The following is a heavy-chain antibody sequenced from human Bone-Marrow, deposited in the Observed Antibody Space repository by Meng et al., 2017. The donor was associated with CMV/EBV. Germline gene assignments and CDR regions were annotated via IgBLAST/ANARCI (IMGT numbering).Heavy chain of an antibody. V-gene: IGHV1-8*03. CDR3: ARLGSGYENY. D-gene: IGHD5-12*01. Sequence: SCKASGYTFTSYNINWVRQATGQGLEWMGWMNPNSGNTGYAQKFQGRVTITRNTSISTAYMELSSLRSEDTAVYYCARLGSGYENYWGQGTLVTVSS. J-gene: IGHJ4*02. CDR2: MNPNSGNT. CDR1: GYTFTSYN.